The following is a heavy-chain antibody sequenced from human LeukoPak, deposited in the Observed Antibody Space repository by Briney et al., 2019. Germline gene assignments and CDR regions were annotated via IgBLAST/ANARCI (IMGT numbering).Heavy chain of an antibody. V-gene: IGHV4-61*01. CDR3: ARDGGAYYDFWSGYYAPSYFDY. J-gene: IGHJ4*02. CDR1: GGSVSSGSYY. Sequence: SETLSLTCTVSGGSVSSGSYYWSWIRQPPGKGLEWIGYIYYSGSTNYNPSLKSRVTISVDTSKNQFSLKLSSVTAADTAVYYCARDGGAYYDFWSGYYAPSYFDYWGQGTLVTVSS. CDR2: IYYSGST. D-gene: IGHD3-3*01.